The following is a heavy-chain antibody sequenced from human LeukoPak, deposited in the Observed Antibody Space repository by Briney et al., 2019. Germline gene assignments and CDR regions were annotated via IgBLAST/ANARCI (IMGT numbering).Heavy chain of an antibody. CDR2: TYYSGST. V-gene: IGHV4-59*01. J-gene: IGHJ4*02. Sequence: PSETLSLTCTVSGGSISSYYWSWIRQPPGKGLEWIGYTYYSGSTNYNPSLKSRVTISVDTSKNQFSLKLSSVTAADTAVYYCARDSGSYFGFDYWGQGTLVTVSS. CDR3: ARDSGSYFGFDY. CDR1: GGSISSYY. D-gene: IGHD1-26*01.